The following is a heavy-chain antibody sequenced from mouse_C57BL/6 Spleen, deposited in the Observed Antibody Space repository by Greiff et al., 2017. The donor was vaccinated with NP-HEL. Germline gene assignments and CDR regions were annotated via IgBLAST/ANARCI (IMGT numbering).Heavy chain of an antibody. CDR2: IYPGDGDT. J-gene: IGHJ2*01. CDR1: GYAFSSYW. CDR3: AREVFYYGKDY. V-gene: IGHV1-80*01. D-gene: IGHD1-1*01. Sequence: VQGVESGAELVKPGASVKISCKASGYAFSSYWMNWVKQRPGKGLEWIGQIYPGDGDTKYNGKFKGKATLTADKSSSTAYMQLSSLTSEDSAVYFCAREVFYYGKDYWGQGTTLTVSS.